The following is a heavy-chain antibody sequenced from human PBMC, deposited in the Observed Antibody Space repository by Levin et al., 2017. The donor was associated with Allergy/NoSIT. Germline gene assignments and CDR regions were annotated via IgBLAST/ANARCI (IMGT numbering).Heavy chain of an antibody. CDR1: GFTFSDTW. CDR2: IMRNSEGGTT. CDR3: TTDSNYALFD. Sequence: GESLKISCAASGFTFSDTWMSWVRQAPGKGLEWVARIMRNSEGGTTVYGAPVKGRFTISRDDSKNTLSLQMNTLKTEDTAVYYCTTDSNYALFDWGQGTRVTVST. J-gene: IGHJ4*02. V-gene: IGHV3-15*01. D-gene: IGHD4/OR15-4a*01.